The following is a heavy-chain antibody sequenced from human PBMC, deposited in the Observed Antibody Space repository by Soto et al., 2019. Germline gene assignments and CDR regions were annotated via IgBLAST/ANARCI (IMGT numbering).Heavy chain of an antibody. CDR1: GYALTGDY. J-gene: IGHJ6*02. CDR3: ATAPRTWRRLWPEYYYGMDV. V-gene: IGHV1-2*04. CDR2: INPNSGGT. D-gene: IGHD3-10*01. Sequence: ASLNGSCKAAGYALTGDYMDWVRHAPRKGLEWMGWINPNSGGTNYAQTFQGWVHMTRDTSISTADMELSRLISDDTAVYYGATAPRTWRRLWPEYYYGMDVGGQGTTVTVSS.